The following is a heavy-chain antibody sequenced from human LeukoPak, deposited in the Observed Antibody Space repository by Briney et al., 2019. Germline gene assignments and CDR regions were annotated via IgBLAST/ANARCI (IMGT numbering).Heavy chain of an antibody. D-gene: IGHD6-13*01. J-gene: IGHJ4*02. CDR2: IYYTGTT. CDR1: GGSINSCY. Sequence: SETLSLTCSVSGGSINSCYWTWSRQPPRQGLGLMGYIYYTGTTNYNPPLESRVTMSVDTSKNQFSLKLSSVTAADTAVYHCARARGISAAVHYWGQGTLVTVSS. V-gene: IGHV4-59*01. CDR3: ARARGISAAVHY.